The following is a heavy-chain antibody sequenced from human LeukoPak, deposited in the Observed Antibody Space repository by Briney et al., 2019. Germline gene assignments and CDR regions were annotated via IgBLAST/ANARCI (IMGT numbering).Heavy chain of an antibody. CDR1: GFTFSSYW. CDR2: IKQDESEK. V-gene: IGHV3-7*01. Sequence: GGSLRLSCAASGFTFSSYWMTWVRQAPGKGLEWVANIKQDESEKYYVDSVKGRFTISRDNAKNSLYLQMNSLRDEDTAVYYCARDWMVGATFDIQGPVDYWGQGTLVTVSS. D-gene: IGHD1-26*01. J-gene: IGHJ4*02. CDR3: ARDWMVGATFDIQGPVDY.